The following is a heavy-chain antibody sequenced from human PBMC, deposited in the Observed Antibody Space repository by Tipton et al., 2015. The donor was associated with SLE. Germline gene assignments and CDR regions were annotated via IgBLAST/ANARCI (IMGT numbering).Heavy chain of an antibody. J-gene: IGHJ6*04. CDR3: ARLQYIFGGMDV. V-gene: IGHV4-34*01. CDR2: INHRGGT. CDR1: GGSISGHY. D-gene: IGHD3-3*01. Sequence: TLSLTCTVSGGSISGHYWSWIRQTPGKGLEWIGEINHRGGTNLNPSLESRVSVSKDTSKNQFSLKLTSVTAADTAVYYCARLQYIFGGMDVWGEGTTVTVSS.